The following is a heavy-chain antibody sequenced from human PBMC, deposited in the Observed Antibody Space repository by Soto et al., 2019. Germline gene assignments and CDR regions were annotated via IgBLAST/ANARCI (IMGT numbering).Heavy chain of an antibody. Sequence: QVQLVQSGAEVKKPGSSVKVSCKASGGTFSSYAISWVRQAPGPGLEWMGGIIPIFGTANYAQKFQGRVTITADESTSTAYMELSSLRSEDTAVYYCARDRRAYYDSSGYYFDYWGQGTLVTVSS. CDR2: IIPIFGTA. CDR3: ARDRRAYYDSSGYYFDY. D-gene: IGHD3-22*01. CDR1: GGTFSSYA. V-gene: IGHV1-69*01. J-gene: IGHJ4*02.